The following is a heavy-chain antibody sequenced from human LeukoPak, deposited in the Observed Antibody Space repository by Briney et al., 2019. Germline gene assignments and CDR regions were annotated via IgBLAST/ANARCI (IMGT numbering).Heavy chain of an antibody. D-gene: IGHD6-13*01. Sequence: PSETLSLTCTVSGGSISSGSYYWNWIRQPAGKGLEWIGRIYTSGSTNYNPSLKSRVTISVDTSKNQFSLKLSSVTAADTAVYYCARQGPHYSSNHKSNWFDPWGQGTLVTVSS. V-gene: IGHV4-61*02. J-gene: IGHJ5*02. CDR1: GGSISSGSYY. CDR3: ARQGPHYSSNHKSNWFDP. CDR2: IYTSGST.